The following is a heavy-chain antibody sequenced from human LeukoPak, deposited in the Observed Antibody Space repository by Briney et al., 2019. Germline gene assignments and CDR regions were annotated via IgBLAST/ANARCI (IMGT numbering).Heavy chain of an antibody. D-gene: IGHD6-6*01. Sequence: PSETLSLTCTVSGGSISSGSYYWSWIRQPAGKGLEWIGRIYTSGSTNYNPSLKSRVTISVDTSKNQFSLKLSSVTAADTAVYYCGRPGAGPEGTSIAARQGSHQFGYLGQGTLGTVSS. CDR3: GRPGAGPEGTSIAARQGSHQFGY. J-gene: IGHJ4*02. V-gene: IGHV4-61*02. CDR2: IYTSGST. CDR1: GGSISSGSYY.